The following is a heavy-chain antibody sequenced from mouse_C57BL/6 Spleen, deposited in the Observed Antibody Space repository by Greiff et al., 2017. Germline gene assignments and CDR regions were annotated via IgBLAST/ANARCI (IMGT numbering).Heavy chain of an antibody. CDR1: GYTFTDYN. J-gene: IGHJ3*01. Sequence: EVQLQQSGPELVKPGASVKMSCKASGYTFTDYNMHWVKQSHGKSLEWIGYINPNNGGTSYNQKFKGKATLTVNKSSSTAYMELRSLTSEDSAVYYCARYYYGPSWFAYWGQGTLVTVSA. CDR2: INPNNGGT. V-gene: IGHV1-22*01. D-gene: IGHD1-1*01. CDR3: ARYYYGPSWFAY.